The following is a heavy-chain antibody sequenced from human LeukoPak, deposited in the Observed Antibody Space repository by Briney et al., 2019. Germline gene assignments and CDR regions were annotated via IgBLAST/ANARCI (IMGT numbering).Heavy chain of an antibody. CDR1: GGSFSGYY. Sequence: PSETLSLTCAVYGGSFSGYYWSWIRQPLGKGLEWIGEINHSGSTNYNPSLKSRVTISVDTSKNQFSLKLSSVTAADTAVYYCARPDSSGYYYFDYWGQGTLVTVSS. D-gene: IGHD3-22*01. CDR3: ARPDSSGYYYFDY. CDR2: INHSGST. J-gene: IGHJ4*02. V-gene: IGHV4-34*01.